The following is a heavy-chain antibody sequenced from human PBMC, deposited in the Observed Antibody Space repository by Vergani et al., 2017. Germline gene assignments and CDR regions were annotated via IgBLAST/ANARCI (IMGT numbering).Heavy chain of an antibody. J-gene: IGHJ4*02. CDR1: GFTFSSYG. CDR2: ISSSSSYI. Sequence: EVQLLESGGGLVKPGGSLRLSCAASGFTFSSYGMNWVRQAPGKGLEWVSSISSSSSYIYYADSLKGRFTISRDNAKNSLYLQMNSLRAEDTAVYYCARESGIQLWFYFDYWGQGTLVTVSS. D-gene: IGHD5-18*01. CDR3: ARESGIQLWFYFDY. V-gene: IGHV3-21*02.